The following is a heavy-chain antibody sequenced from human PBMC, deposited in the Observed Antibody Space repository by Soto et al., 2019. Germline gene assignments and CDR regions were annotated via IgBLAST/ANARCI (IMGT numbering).Heavy chain of an antibody. D-gene: IGHD3-10*01. CDR2: IKGDEIST. Sequence: EVQLVESGGGLVQSGGSLRLSCAASGFTFSSYWIHWVRQAPGKGLVWVSRIKGDEISTNYAASVQGRFTIYRDNAKDTVFLQMSDLRAEDPAVYYCARGALGSYYNDYWGQGILVTVSS. V-gene: IGHV3-74*01. J-gene: IGHJ4*02. CDR1: GFTFSSYW. CDR3: ARGALGSYYNDY.